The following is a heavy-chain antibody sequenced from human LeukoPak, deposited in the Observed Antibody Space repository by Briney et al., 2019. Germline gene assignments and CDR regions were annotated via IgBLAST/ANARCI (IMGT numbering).Heavy chain of an antibody. Sequence: GRSLRLSCAASGFTFDDYAMHWVRQAPGKGLEWVSGISWNSGSIGYADSVKGRFTISRDNAKISLYLQMNSLRAEDTALYYCAKGCGGDYDCFQHWGQGTLVTVSS. D-gene: IGHD2-21*02. CDR2: ISWNSGSI. J-gene: IGHJ1*01. V-gene: IGHV3-9*01. CDR1: GFTFDDYA. CDR3: AKGCGGDYDCFQH.